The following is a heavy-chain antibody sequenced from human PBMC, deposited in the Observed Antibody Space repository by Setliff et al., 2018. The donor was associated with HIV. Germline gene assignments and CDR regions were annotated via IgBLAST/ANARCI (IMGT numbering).Heavy chain of an antibody. D-gene: IGHD4-4*01. J-gene: IGHJ5*02. CDR3: ARDLTSNSNCFEP. CDR2: ISTTGST. Sequence: LSLTCSVSGGSISSGNYYWSWIRQPAGKGLEWIGRISTTGSTNYNPSLKSRVTISGDTSKNQFSLKLSSVTAADTAIYYCARDLTSNSNCFEPWGQGTQVTVSS. CDR1: GGSISSGNYY. V-gene: IGHV4-61*02.